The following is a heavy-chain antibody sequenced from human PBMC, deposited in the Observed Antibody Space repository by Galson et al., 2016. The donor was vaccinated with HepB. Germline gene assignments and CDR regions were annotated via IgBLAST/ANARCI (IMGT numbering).Heavy chain of an antibody. CDR3: ARGRPNFGDYDY. V-gene: IGHV3-48*02. Sequence: SLRLSCAASGFTFRSYGMNWVRQAPGKGLEWLSYISFSSTNIHYADSVRGRFTISRDNARNSLFLQLNSLKDEDTAVYYCARGRPNFGDYDYWGQGTLVTVSS. J-gene: IGHJ4*02. CDR1: GFTFRSYG. CDR2: ISFSSTNI. D-gene: IGHD4-17*01.